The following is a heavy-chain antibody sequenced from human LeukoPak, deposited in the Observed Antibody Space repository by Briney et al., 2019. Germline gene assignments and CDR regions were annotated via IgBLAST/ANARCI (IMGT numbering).Heavy chain of an antibody. J-gene: IGHJ4*02. D-gene: IGHD3/OR15-3a*01. CDR1: GFTFSDYE. CDR2: ISSSGSAI. V-gene: IGHV3-48*03. CDR3: ARGHGLDY. Sequence: GGSLRLSCAASGFTFSDYEMNWVRQAPGKGLEWLSYISSSGSAIYYADSVKGRFTIFRDNAKNSLYLQMSSLRVEDTATYYCARGHGLDYWGQGTLVTVSS.